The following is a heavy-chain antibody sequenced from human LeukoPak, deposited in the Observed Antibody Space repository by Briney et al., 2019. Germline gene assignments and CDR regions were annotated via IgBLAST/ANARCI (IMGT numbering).Heavy chain of an antibody. V-gene: IGHV4-31*03. CDR2: IYYSGST. CDR3: ARDPRLGVDHYGMDV. CDR1: GGSISSGGYY. Sequence: PSETLSLTCTVSGGSISSGGYYWSWIRQHPGKGLEWIGYIYYSGSTYYNPSLKSRVTISVDKSKNQFSLKLSSVTAADTAVYYCARDPRLGVDHYGMDVWGQGTTVTVSS. J-gene: IGHJ6*02. D-gene: IGHD2-8*01.